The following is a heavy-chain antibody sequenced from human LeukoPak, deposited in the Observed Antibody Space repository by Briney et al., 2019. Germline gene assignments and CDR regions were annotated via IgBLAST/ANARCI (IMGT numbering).Heavy chain of an antibody. CDR3: ARDVGGYNYGYSLDY. V-gene: IGHV4-4*07. Sequence: SETLSLTCTVSGGSISSYYWNWIRQPAGKGLEWIGRIYTSGSTSYNSSLKSRVTMSVDTSKNQFSLKLSSVTAADTAVYYCARDVGGYNYGYSLDYWGQGTLVSVSS. J-gene: IGHJ4*02. CDR1: GGSISSYY. D-gene: IGHD5-18*01. CDR2: IYTSGST.